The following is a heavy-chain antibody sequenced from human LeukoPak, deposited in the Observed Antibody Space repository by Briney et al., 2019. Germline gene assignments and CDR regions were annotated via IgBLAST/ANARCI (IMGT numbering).Heavy chain of an antibody. J-gene: IGHJ6*03. D-gene: IGHD2-2*02. CDR3: ARGGRPVAILEYYYYYMDV. V-gene: IGHV1-8*01. CDR1: GYTFTSYD. Sequence: ASVKVSCKASGYTFTSYDINWVRQATGQGLEWMGWMNPNSGNTGYAQKFQGRVTMTRNTSISTAYMELSSLRSEDTAVYYCARGGRPVAILEYYYYYMDVWGKGTTVTVSS. CDR2: MNPNSGNT.